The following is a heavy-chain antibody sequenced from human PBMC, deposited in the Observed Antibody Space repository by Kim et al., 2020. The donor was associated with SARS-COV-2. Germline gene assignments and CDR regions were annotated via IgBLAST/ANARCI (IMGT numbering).Heavy chain of an antibody. V-gene: IGHV1-18*01. CDR3: AREMCGGDCYSENDY. Sequence: QKLQGRVTMTTDTSTSTAYMELRSLRSDDTAVYYCAREMCGGDCYSENDYWGQGTLVTVSS. D-gene: IGHD2-21*02. J-gene: IGHJ4*02.